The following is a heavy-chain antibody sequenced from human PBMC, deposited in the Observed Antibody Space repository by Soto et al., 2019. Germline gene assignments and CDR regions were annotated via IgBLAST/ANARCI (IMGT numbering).Heavy chain of an antibody. V-gene: IGHV4-4*07. J-gene: IGHJ4*02. CDR3: ARVEVGRYSVADD. Sequence: QVHLQESGPGLVKPSETLSLTCSVSGASVSDFYWSWIRQPAGLGLEFIGRMSITEATNYSPSLKSRLSMSVDTSKNQFSLNLTSVTAADTAVYYCARVEVGRYSVADDWGQGILVTVSS. CDR2: MSITEAT. D-gene: IGHD1-26*01. CDR1: GASVSDFY.